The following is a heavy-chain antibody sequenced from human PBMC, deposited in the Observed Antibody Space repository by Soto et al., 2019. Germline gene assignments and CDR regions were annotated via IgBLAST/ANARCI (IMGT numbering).Heavy chain of an antibody. CDR1: GYTFTSYG. V-gene: IGHV1-18*01. CDR3: ARPRQQNYYYYYGMDV. Sequence: ASVKVSCKASGYTFTSYGISWVRQAPGQGLEWMGWISAYNGNTNYAQKLQGRVTMTTDTSTSTAYMELRSLRSDDTAVYYCARPRQQNYYYYYGMDVWGQGTTVTVSS. J-gene: IGHJ6*02. CDR2: ISAYNGNT.